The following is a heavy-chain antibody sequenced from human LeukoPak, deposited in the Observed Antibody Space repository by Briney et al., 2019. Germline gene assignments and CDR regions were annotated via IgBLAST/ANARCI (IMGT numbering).Heavy chain of an antibody. J-gene: IGHJ4*02. CDR2: LYHTGIT. CDR1: GGSVTSHY. Sequence: PSDTLSLTCNVSGGSVTSHYWNWIRRPPGKGLEWIGYLYHTGITKYNPSLKSRVSMSVDTSKNQFFLKVNSVTAADAAVYHCVRSVDYFDNTGPHMMFDYWGQGSLVTVSS. V-gene: IGHV4-59*02. CDR3: VRSVDYFDNTGPHMMFDY. D-gene: IGHD3-22*01.